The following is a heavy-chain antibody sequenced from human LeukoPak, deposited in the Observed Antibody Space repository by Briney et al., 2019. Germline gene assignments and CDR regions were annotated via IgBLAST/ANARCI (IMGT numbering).Heavy chain of an antibody. D-gene: IGHD3-3*01. CDR3: ARDLVTDYSPVRFLEWLSLLDP. CDR2: INTNTGNP. J-gene: IGHJ5*02. V-gene: IGHV7-4-1*02. CDR1: GYTFTSYA. Sequence: SVKVSCKASGYTFTSYAMNWVRQAPGQGLEWMGWINTNTGNPTYAQGFTGRFVFSLDTSVSTAYLQISSLKAEDTAVYYCARDLVTDYSPVRFLEWLSLLDPWGQGTLVTVSS.